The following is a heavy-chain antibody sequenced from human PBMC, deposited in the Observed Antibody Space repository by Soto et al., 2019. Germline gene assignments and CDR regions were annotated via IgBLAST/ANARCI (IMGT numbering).Heavy chain of an antibody. CDR2: IKQDGSDK. Sequence: GSLRLSCAASGFNFDNYWMAWVRQAPGKGLEWVANIKQDGSDKNYVDSVKGRFTISRDNAKNSLYLQMNSLRAEDSAVYSCARDTTGILDYWGQGTLVTVSS. D-gene: IGHD1-1*01. CDR3: ARDTTGILDY. V-gene: IGHV3-7*01. J-gene: IGHJ4*02. CDR1: GFNFDNYW.